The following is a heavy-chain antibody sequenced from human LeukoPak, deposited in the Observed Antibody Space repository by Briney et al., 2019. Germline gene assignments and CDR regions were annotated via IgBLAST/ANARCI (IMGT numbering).Heavy chain of an antibody. J-gene: IGHJ6*03. CDR3: ARAKDVLLWFGESNLYYYYYYMDV. CDR2: INTNTGNP. CDR1: GYTFTSYA. Sequence: ASVEVSCKASGYTFTSYAMNWVRQAPGQGLEWMGWINTNTGNPTYAQGFTGRFVFSLDTSVSTAYLQISSLKAEDTAVYYCARAKDVLLWFGESNLYYYYYYMDVWGKGTTVTISS. D-gene: IGHD3-10*01. V-gene: IGHV7-4-1*02.